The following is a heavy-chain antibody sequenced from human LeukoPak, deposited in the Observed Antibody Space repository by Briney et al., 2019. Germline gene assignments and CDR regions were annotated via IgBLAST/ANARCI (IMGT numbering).Heavy chain of an antibody. J-gene: IGHJ6*04. CDR3: ARVPVEMDV. D-gene: IGHD5-24*01. Sequence: PGGSLRLSCAASGFTFSSYAMNWVRQAPGKGLEWLSYINSRNTMYYADSVKGRFTISRDNAESSLYLQMNSLRAEDTAVYYCARVPVEMDVWGKGTTVIVSS. V-gene: IGHV3-48*01. CDR1: GFTFSSYA. CDR2: INSRNTM.